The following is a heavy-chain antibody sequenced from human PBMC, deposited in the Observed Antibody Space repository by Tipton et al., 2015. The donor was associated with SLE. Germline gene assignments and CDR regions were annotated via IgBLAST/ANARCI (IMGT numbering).Heavy chain of an antibody. Sequence: SLRLSCAASGFTFSSYSMNWVRQAPGKGLEWVSSISSSSSYIYYADSVKGRFTISRDNAKNTLYLQMNSLRAEDTAVYYCARERVEIFGVGLDYWGQGTLVTVSS. CDR1: GFTFSSYS. D-gene: IGHD3-3*01. J-gene: IGHJ4*02. V-gene: IGHV3-21*01. CDR3: ARERVEIFGVGLDY. CDR2: ISSSSSYI.